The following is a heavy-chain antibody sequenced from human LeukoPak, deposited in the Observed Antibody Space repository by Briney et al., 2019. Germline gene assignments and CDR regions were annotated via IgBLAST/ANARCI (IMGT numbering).Heavy chain of an antibody. D-gene: IGHD5-12*01. V-gene: IGHV3-23*01. CDR2: ISPGGGPT. J-gene: IGHJ4*02. Sequence: PGGSLRLSCAGSGFPFSSHGMNWVRQAPGKGLEWVSGISPGGGPTYYADSVRGRFSISRDDLKNTVYLQMKNLRAEDTAVYYCAKDGAWLRFDDWGQGILVTVSS. CDR3: AKDGAWLRFDD. CDR1: GFPFSSHG.